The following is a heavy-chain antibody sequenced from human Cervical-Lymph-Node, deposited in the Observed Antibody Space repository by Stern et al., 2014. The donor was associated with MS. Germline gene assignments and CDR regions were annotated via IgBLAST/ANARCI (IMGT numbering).Heavy chain of an antibody. J-gene: IGHJ4*02. Sequence: MQLVQSGAEVTKPGESLKISCKGSGYSLTNYWIGWVRQMPGKGLEWMGIIHPSDSDTRYSPSFQCQVTISVDKSIRTAYLHWSSLKASDTAMYYCARSAYSIITSFDYWGQGTLVTVA. V-gene: IGHV5-51*01. CDR1: GYSLTNYW. D-gene: IGHD4-11*01. CDR2: IHPSDSDT. CDR3: ARSAYSIITSFDY.